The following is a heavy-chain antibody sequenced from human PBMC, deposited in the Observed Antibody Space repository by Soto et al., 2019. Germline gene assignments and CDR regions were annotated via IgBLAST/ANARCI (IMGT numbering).Heavy chain of an antibody. Sequence: QVQLVQSGAEVQKTGSSVKVSCKASGGTFSSSAISWVRQAPGQGLEWMGGIIPIFGTANYAQKFQGRVTITADEYTSTAYMELSSLRSEDTAVYYCAREGGDGYNPFLDYWGQGPLVTVSS. D-gene: IGHD5-12*01. CDR3: AREGGDGYNPFLDY. CDR2: IIPIFGTA. CDR1: GGTFSSSA. J-gene: IGHJ4*02. V-gene: IGHV1-69*12.